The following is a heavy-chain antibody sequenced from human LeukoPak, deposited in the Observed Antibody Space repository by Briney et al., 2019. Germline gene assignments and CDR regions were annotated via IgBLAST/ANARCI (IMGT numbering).Heavy chain of an antibody. CDR3: ARGEHSVDS. CDR1: GGAIRSHY. J-gene: IGHJ4*02. Sequence: SETLSLTCTVSGGAIRSHYWNWIRQPAGKGLEWIGRIYSSGYTNDNPFLKSRITMSVEMSKNQFSLRLNSVTAADTAVYYCARGEHSVDSWGQGMLVTVSS. D-gene: IGHD1/OR15-1a*01. CDR2: IYSSGYT. V-gene: IGHV4-4*07.